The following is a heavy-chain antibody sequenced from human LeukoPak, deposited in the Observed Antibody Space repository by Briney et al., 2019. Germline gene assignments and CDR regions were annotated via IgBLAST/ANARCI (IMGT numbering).Heavy chain of an antibody. CDR3: ATMSTVIRPFDY. CDR2: ISSSNSFI. V-gene: IGHV3-21*01. J-gene: IGHJ4*02. D-gene: IGHD4-11*01. CDR1: GFTFSTYT. Sequence: EGSLRLSCAASGFTFSTYTMNWVRQAPGKGLEWVSSISSSNSFIYYADSVKGRFIVSRDNAKNSVYLQMNSLRAEDTAVYYCATMSTVIRPFDYWGQGTLVTVSS.